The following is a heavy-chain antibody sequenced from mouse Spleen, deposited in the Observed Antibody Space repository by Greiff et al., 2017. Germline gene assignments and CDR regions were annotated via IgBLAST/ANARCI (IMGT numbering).Heavy chain of an antibody. V-gene: IGHV1-64*01. D-gene: IGHD2-3*01. CDR1: GYTFTSYW. CDR2: IHPNSGST. Sequence: QVQLKQPGAELVKPGASVKLSCKASGYTFTSYWMHWVKQRPGQGLEWIGMIHPNSGSTNYNEKFKSKATLTVDKSSSTAYMQLSSLTSEDSAVYYCARDDGYYIGMDYWGQGTSVTVSS. J-gene: IGHJ4*01. CDR3: ARDDGYYIGMDY.